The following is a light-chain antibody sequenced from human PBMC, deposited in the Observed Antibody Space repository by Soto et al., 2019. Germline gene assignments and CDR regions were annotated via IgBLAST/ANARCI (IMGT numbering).Light chain of an antibody. Sequence: EIVMTQSPATLSVSPGERATLSCRASQSVSSNLAWYQQKHGQAPRLLIYGASTRATGIPDRFSGSGSGTEFTLTISSLQSEDFAVYYCQQYNNWWTFGQGTKVEIK. CDR2: GAS. CDR1: QSVSSN. CDR3: QQYNNWWT. J-gene: IGKJ1*01. V-gene: IGKV3-15*01.